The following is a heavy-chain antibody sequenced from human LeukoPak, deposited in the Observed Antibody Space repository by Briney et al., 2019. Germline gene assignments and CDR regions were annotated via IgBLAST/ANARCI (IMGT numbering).Heavy chain of an antibody. J-gene: IGHJ4*02. V-gene: IGHV1-8*01. Sequence: ASVKVSCKASGYTFTSYDINWVRQATGQGLEWMGWMNPNSGNTGYAQKFQGRVTMTSNTSISTAYMELSSLRSEDTAVYYCARGDFWSGHYEVPVLNWGQGTLVTVSS. D-gene: IGHD3-3*01. CDR2: MNPNSGNT. CDR1: GYTFTSYD. CDR3: ARGDFWSGHYEVPVLN.